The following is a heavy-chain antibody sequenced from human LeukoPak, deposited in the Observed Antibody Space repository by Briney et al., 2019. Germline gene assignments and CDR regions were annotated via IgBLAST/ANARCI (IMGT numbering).Heavy chain of an antibody. V-gene: IGHV3-48*04. CDR2: ISSSGSTI. Sequence: GGSLRLSCAASGFTFSSDGMHWVRQAPGKGLEWVSYISSSGSTIYYADSVKGRFTISRDNAKNSLYLQMNSLRAEDTAVYYCAELGITMIGGVWGKGPTVTIPS. CDR1: GFTFSSDG. CDR3: AELGITMIGGV. J-gene: IGHJ6*04. D-gene: IGHD3-10*02.